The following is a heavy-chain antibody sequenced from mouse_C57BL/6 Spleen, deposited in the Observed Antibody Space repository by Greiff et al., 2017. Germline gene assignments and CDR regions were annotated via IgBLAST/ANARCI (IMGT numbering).Heavy chain of an antibody. D-gene: IGHD6-1*01. V-gene: IGHV1-82*01. J-gene: IGHJ4*01. CDR1: GYAFSSSW. Sequence: QVQLNESGPELVKPGASVKISCKASGYAFSSSWMNWVKQRPGKGLEWIGRIYPGDGDTNYNGKFKGKATLTADKSSSTAYMQLSSLTSEDSAVYFCAADLMDYWGQGTSVTVSS. CDR3: AADLMDY. CDR2: IYPGDGDT.